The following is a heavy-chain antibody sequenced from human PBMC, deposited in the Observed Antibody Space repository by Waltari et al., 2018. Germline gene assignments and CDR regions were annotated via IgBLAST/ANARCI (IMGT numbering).Heavy chain of an antibody. Sequence: EVQVVESGGGLVQPGGSLNLSCAPSGFSFSGSTIHWVRQTSGKGLEWVGRIRRQPYNYATAYSASVKGRFTISRDDSKNTAYLQMNNLMTEDTAVYYCSGGEVTGTDFWGQGTLVTVSS. J-gene: IGHJ4*02. D-gene: IGHD6-19*01. CDR1: GFSFSGST. CDR2: IRRQPYNYAT. V-gene: IGHV3-73*01. CDR3: SGGEVTGTDF.